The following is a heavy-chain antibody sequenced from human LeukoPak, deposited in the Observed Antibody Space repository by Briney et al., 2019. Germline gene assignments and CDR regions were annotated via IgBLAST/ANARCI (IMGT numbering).Heavy chain of an antibody. Sequence: GGSLRLSCAASGSTFSDYYMSWIRQAPGKGLEWVSYISSSGSTIYYADSVKGRFTISRDNAKNSLYLQMNSLRAEDTAVYYCASRDYYGSGSPHYYGMDVWGQGTTVTVSS. J-gene: IGHJ6*02. CDR3: ASRDYYGSGSPHYYGMDV. V-gene: IGHV3-11*01. CDR2: ISSSGSTI. D-gene: IGHD3-10*01. CDR1: GSTFSDYY.